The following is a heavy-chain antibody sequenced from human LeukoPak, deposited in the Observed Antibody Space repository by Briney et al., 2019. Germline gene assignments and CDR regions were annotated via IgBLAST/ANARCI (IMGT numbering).Heavy chain of an antibody. CDR3: ARDASDFWSGYGSIRFDY. CDR2: ISSSGSTI. D-gene: IGHD3-3*01. J-gene: IGHJ4*02. Sequence: GGSLRLSCAASGFTFSDYYMSWIRQAPGKGLEWVSYISSSGSTIYYADSVKGRFTISRDNAKNSLYLQMDSLRAEDTAVYYCARDASDFWSGYGSIRFDYWGQGTLVTVSS. CDR1: GFTFSDYY. V-gene: IGHV3-11*01.